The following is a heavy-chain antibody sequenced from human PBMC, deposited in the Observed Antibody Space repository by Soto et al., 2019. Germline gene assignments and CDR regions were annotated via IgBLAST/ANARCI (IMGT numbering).Heavy chain of an antibody. CDR2: IYQTGST. V-gene: IGHV4-4*02. CDR3: ARVWGALAPIAGWFGP. CDR1: NGSITSGNW. D-gene: IGHD3-16*01. J-gene: IGHJ5*02. Sequence: QVQLQESGPGLVKPSGTLSLTCAVSNGSITSGNWWSWVRQPPGKGLEWIGDIYQTGSTNYNPSLRSRVIISVDTSKNNFCLSLSSVTAADTAVYFCARVWGALAPIAGWFGPWGRGILVTVSS.